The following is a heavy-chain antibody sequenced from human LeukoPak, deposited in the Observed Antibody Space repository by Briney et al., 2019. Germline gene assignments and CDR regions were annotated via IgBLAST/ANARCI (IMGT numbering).Heavy chain of an antibody. CDR2: ISSSSSYI. D-gene: IGHD6-19*01. CDR1: GFTFSSYS. CDR3: AREEQWPAFSLDY. Sequence: GGSLRLSCAASGFTFSSYSMNWVRQAPGKGLEWVSSISSSSSYIYYADSVKGRFTISRDNAKNSLYLQMNSLRAEDTAVYYCAREEQWPAFSLDYWGQGTLVTVSS. V-gene: IGHV3-21*01. J-gene: IGHJ4*02.